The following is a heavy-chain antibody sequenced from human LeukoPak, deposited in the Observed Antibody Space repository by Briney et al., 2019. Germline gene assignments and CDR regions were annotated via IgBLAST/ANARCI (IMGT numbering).Heavy chain of an antibody. Sequence: SETLSLTCTGSGGSIRSDYWSWVRQPPGKGLEWIGYIHYSGSTNYNASLKSRLTMSVDMSKNQFSLKLTSVTAADTAVYYCARLGRKTTVVPPDFDCWGQGTLVTVSS. CDR3: ARLGRKTTVVPPDFDC. CDR2: IHYSGST. CDR1: GGSIRSDY. J-gene: IGHJ4*02. V-gene: IGHV4-59*01. D-gene: IGHD4-23*01.